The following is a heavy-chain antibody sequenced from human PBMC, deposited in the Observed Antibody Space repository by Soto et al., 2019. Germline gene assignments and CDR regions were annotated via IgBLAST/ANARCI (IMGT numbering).Heavy chain of an antibody. J-gene: IGHJ6*02. D-gene: IGHD3-10*01. V-gene: IGHV4-31*03. CDR2: IYYSGST. CDR1: GGSISSGGYY. CDR3: ARASLGTPLYYYGMDV. Sequence: QVQLQESGPGLVKPSQTLSLTCTVSGGSISSGGYYWSWIRQHPGQGLEWIGYIYYSGSTYSTPSLKSRVTITVDTSKNQFSLTLSSVTAADTAVYYCARASLGTPLYYYGMDVWGQGTTVTVSS.